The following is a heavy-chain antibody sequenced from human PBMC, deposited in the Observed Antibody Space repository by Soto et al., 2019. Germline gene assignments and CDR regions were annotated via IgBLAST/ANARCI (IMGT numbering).Heavy chain of an antibody. CDR2: IIPILGIA. Sequence: SVKVSCKASGGTFSSYTISWVRQAPGQGLEWMGRIIPILGIANYAQKFQGRVTITADKSTSTAYMELSSLRSEDTAVYYCARYSGSYDYYYYGMDVWGQGTTVTVSS. CDR1: GGTFSSYT. D-gene: IGHD1-26*01. J-gene: IGHJ6*02. CDR3: ARYSGSYDYYYYGMDV. V-gene: IGHV1-69*02.